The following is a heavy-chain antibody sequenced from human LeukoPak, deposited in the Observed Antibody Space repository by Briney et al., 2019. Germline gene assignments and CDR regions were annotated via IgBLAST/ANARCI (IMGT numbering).Heavy chain of an antibody. V-gene: IGHV1-2*02. CDR1: GYTFTGYY. Sequence: ASVKVSCKASGYTFTGYYMHWVRQAPGQGLEWMGWINPNSGGTNYAQKFQGRVTMTRGTSISTAYMELSRLRSDDTAVYYCAKAQAYYDYVWGSYRLDYYYYMDVWGKGTTVTISS. D-gene: IGHD3-16*02. CDR3: AKAQAYYDYVWGSYRLDYYYYMDV. J-gene: IGHJ6*03. CDR2: INPNSGGT.